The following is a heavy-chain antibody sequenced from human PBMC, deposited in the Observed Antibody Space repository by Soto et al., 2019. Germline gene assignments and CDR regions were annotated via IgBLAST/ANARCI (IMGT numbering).Heavy chain of an antibody. Sequence: ASVKVSCKASGYTFTGYYMHWVRQAPGQGLEWMGWINPNSGGTNYAQKFQGRVTMTRDTSISTAYMELSRLRSDDTAVYYCARDFCTNGVCYTHDYWGQGTLVTVSS. V-gene: IGHV1-2*02. CDR1: GYTFTGYY. CDR3: ARDFCTNGVCYTHDY. CDR2: INPNSGGT. J-gene: IGHJ4*02. D-gene: IGHD2-8*01.